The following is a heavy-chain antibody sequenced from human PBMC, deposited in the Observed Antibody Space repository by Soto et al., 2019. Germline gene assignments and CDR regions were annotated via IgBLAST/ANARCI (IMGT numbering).Heavy chain of an antibody. J-gene: IGHJ3*02. V-gene: IGHV3-23*01. CDR1: GFTFSSYA. CDR2: ISGSGGST. CDR3: AKDVIYLGITIPLDVFDI. Sequence: GGSLRLSCAASGFTFSSYAMSWVRQAPGKGLEWVSAISGSGGSTYYADSVKGRFTISRDNSKNTLYLQMNSLRAEDTAVYYCAKDVIYLGITIPLDVFDICGKGTMVTVSS. D-gene: IGHD3-3*01.